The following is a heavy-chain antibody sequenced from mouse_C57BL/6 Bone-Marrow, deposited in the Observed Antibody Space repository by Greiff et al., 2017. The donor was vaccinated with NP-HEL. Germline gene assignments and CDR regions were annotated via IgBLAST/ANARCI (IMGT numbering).Heavy chain of an antibody. Sequence: EVQGVESGGDLVKPGGSLKLSCAASGFTFSSYGMSWVRQTPDKRLEWVATISSGGSYTYYPDSVKGRFTISIDNAKNTLYLQLRSLKSEDTAMYYGARHRWLLPYCFDYGGQGTALTVSS. CDR1: GFTFSSYG. CDR2: ISSGGSYT. J-gene: IGHJ2*01. CDR3: ARHRWLLPYCFDY. D-gene: IGHD2-3*01. V-gene: IGHV5-6*01.